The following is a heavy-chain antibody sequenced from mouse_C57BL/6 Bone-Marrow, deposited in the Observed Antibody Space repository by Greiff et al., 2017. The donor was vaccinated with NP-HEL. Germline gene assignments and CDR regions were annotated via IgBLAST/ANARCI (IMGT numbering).Heavy chain of an antibody. J-gene: IGHJ1*03. V-gene: IGHV1-82*01. CDR2: IYPGDGDT. CDR3: ARDPITTVVAHWYFDV. CDR1: GYAFSSSW. Sequence: VQLQESGPELVKPGASVKISCKASGYAFSSSWMNWVKQRPGKGLEWIGRIYPGDGDTNYNGKFKGKATLTADKSSSTAYMQISSLTSEDSAVYFGARDPITTVVAHWYFDVWGTGTTVTVSS. D-gene: IGHD1-1*01.